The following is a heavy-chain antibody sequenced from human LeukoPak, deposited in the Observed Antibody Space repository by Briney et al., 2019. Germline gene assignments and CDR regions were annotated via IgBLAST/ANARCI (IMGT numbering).Heavy chain of an antibody. Sequence: TLSLTCTVSGGSISSYYWSWIRQPPGKALEWLARIDWDDDKYYSTSLKTRLTISKDTSKNQVVLTMTNMDPVDTATYYCARIRYDSSGYYWFDYWGQGTLVTVSS. V-gene: IGHV2-70*11. J-gene: IGHJ4*02. CDR2: IDWDDDK. CDR1: GGSISSYYW. CDR3: ARIRYDSSGYYWFDY. D-gene: IGHD3-22*01.